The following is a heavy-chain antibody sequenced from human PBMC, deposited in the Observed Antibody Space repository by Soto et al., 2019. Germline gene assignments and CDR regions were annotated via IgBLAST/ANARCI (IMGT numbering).Heavy chain of an antibody. CDR2: IYYSGST. J-gene: IGHJ3*02. Sequence: QVQLQESGPGLVKPSETLSLTCTVSGGSISSYYWSWIRQPPGKGLEWIGYIYYSGSTNYNPSLKSRVTISVDTSKNQFSLKLSSVTAADTAVYYCASQLGYDYVWGSYSHDAFDIWGQGTMVTVSS. CDR3: ASQLGYDYVWGSYSHDAFDI. CDR1: GGSISSYY. D-gene: IGHD3-16*01. V-gene: IGHV4-59*08.